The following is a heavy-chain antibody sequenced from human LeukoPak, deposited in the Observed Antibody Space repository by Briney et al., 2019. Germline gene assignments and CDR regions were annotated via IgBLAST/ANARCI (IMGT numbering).Heavy chain of an antibody. J-gene: IGHJ4*02. CDR3: AREDLAAAGPSFDY. Sequence: PSQTLSLTCTVSGGSISSSSYYWGWIRQPPGKGLEWIGSIYYSGSTYYNPSLKSRVTISVHTSKNQFSLKLSSVTAADTAVYYCAREDLAAAGPSFDYWGQGTLVTVSS. V-gene: IGHV4-39*01. D-gene: IGHD6-13*01. CDR1: GGSISSSSYY. CDR2: IYYSGST.